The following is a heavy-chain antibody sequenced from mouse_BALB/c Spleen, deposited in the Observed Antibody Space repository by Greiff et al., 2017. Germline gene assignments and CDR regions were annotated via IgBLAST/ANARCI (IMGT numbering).Heavy chain of an antibody. D-gene: IGHD1-2*01. J-gene: IGHJ2*01. V-gene: IGHV1S81*02. Sequence: QVQLQQPGAELVKPGASVKLSCKASGYTFTSYWMHWVKQRPGQGLEWIGEINPSNGRTNYNEKFKSKATLTVDKSSSTAYMQLSSLTSEDSAVYYCERIGYGAYWGQGTTLTVSS. CDR2: INPSNGRT. CDR3: ERIGYGAY. CDR1: GYTFTSYW.